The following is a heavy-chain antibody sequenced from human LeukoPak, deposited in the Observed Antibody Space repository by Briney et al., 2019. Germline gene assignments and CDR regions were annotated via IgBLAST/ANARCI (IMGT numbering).Heavy chain of an antibody. V-gene: IGHV3-74*01. D-gene: IGHD6-13*01. CDR3: ARDQYSSSWYRGAFDV. Sequence: GRSLRPSCPASGFTFTTSWMHWFRQVPRKWLVWVSRIESDGTSTTYADSVKGRFTISRDNAKNTLYMQMNSLRAEDTAVYYCARDQYSSSWYRGAFDVWGQGKMVSVSS. CDR2: IESDGTST. J-gene: IGHJ3*01. CDR1: GFTFTTSW.